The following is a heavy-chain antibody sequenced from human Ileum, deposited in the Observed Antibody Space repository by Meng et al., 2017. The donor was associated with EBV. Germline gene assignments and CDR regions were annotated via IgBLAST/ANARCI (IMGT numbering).Heavy chain of an antibody. Sequence: QVDLRKSGGEGKKPGSSGKVPCKASGYTFTNYDISWVRQATGQGLEWMGWMNPKTGTAHYAQKFQGRASMTRDTSITTAYMELSSLTSEDTAVYYCVRTLERGDYWGQGTLVTVSS. D-gene: IGHD5-24*01. CDR1: GYTFTNYD. CDR3: VRTLERGDY. J-gene: IGHJ4*02. CDR2: MNPKTGTA. V-gene: IGHV1-8*01.